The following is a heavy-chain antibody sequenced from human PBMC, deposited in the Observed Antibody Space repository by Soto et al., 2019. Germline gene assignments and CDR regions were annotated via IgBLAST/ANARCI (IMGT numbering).Heavy chain of an antibody. Sequence: AVKGSCKACGYTFTRSGIRLVRKAPGQWREWMGWISTYNGDTNYAQTVQGRVTMTTDTSTSTVHVEVRSLRSDDTGGYYCASEGVAPYYYYGMDVWGQGTPVTVSS. V-gene: IGHV1-18*01. D-gene: IGHD5-12*01. CDR1: GYTFTRSG. CDR3: ASEGVAPYYYYGMDV. J-gene: IGHJ6*02. CDR2: ISTYNGDT.